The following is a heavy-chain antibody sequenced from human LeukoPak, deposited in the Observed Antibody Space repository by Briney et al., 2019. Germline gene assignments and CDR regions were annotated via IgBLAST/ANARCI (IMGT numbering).Heavy chain of an antibody. V-gene: IGHV5-51*01. CDR1: GYSFTSYW. D-gene: IGHD4-17*01. J-gene: IGHJ4*02. CDR3: ARGDYGDFRVFYTLFDY. Sequence: GESLKISCKGSGYSFTSYWIGWVRQMPGKGLEWMGIIYPGDSDTRYSPSFQGQVTISADKSISTAYLQWSSLKASDTAMYYCARGDYGDFRVFYTLFDYWGQGTLVTVSS. CDR2: IYPGDSDT.